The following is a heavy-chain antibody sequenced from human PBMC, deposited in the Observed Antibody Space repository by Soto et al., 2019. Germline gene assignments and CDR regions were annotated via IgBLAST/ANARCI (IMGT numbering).Heavy chain of an antibody. J-gene: IGHJ4*02. D-gene: IGHD6-19*01. Sequence: QVQLVQSGAEEKKAGASVKVSCKASGYPFTGFAKQWVAPGPRQRLEWMGWINAGNGNTKYSQKFQGRVTITRDTSASTAYMELSSLRSEDTAVYYCARAVAVAADFDYWGQGTLVTVSS. CDR2: INAGNGNT. V-gene: IGHV1-3*05. CDR1: GYPFTGFA. CDR3: ARAVAVAADFDY.